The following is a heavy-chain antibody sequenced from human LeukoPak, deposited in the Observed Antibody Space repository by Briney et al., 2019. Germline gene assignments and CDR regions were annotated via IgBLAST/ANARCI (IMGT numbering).Heavy chain of an antibody. CDR1: GFTFSDHY. V-gene: IGHV3-72*01. Sequence: GGSLRLSCAASGFTFSDHYMDWVRQAPGKGLEWVGRTRNKANSYTTEYAASVKGRFTISRDDSKNSLYLQMNSLKTEDTAVYYCAILGGRDTAMALPFDYWGQGTLVTVSS. J-gene: IGHJ4*02. CDR2: TRNKANSYTT. D-gene: IGHD5-18*01. CDR3: AILGGRDTAMALPFDY.